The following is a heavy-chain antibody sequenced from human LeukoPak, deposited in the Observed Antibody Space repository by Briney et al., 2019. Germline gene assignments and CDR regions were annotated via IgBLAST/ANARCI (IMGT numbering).Heavy chain of an antibody. J-gene: IGHJ4*02. V-gene: IGHV1-46*01. Sequence: GASVKVSCKASGYTFTGSYMHWVRRAPGQGLEWMGWINPNSGSTSYAQKFQGRVTMTRDTSTSTVYMELSSLRSEDTAVYYCARDARSSWRRDPSYYFDYWGQGTLVTVSS. D-gene: IGHD6-13*01. CDR2: INPNSGST. CDR1: GYTFTGSY. CDR3: ARDARSSWRRDPSYYFDY.